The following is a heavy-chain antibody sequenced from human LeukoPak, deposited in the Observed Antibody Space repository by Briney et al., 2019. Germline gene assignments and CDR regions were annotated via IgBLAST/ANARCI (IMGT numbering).Heavy chain of an antibody. CDR2: ISYDGSNK. CDR1: GFTFSSYG. Sequence: PGRSLRLSCVVSGFTFSSYGMHWVRQAPGKGLEWVAVISYDGSNKYYADSVKGRFTISRDNSKNTLYLQMNSLRAEDTAVYYCAKAAYGYSSGVIDYWGQGTLVTVSS. J-gene: IGHJ4*02. D-gene: IGHD6-19*01. V-gene: IGHV3-30*18. CDR3: AKAAYGYSSGVIDY.